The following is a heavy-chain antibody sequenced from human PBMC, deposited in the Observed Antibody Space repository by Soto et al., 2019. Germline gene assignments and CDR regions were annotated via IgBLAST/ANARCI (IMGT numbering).Heavy chain of an antibody. J-gene: IGHJ6*02. CDR3: VKERYDTSQGSYYYGLDV. D-gene: IGHD3-9*01. Sequence: GGSLRLSCADSGFTFSNYGMHWVRQAPGKGLEWVAAISYDGSNKYYPDSVKGRFTISRDNSKNTLYLQMNSLRAEDTAVYYCVKERYDTSQGSYYYGLDVWGQGISVTVSS. V-gene: IGHV3-30*18. CDR1: GFTFSNYG. CDR2: ISYDGSNK.